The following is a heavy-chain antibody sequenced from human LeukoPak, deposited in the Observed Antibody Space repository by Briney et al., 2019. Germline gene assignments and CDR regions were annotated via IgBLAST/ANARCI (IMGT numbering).Heavy chain of an antibody. D-gene: IGHD1-1*01. CDR2: TGTGGST. V-gene: IGHV3-23*01. CDR1: GFTFSSYA. J-gene: IGHJ6*02. CDR3: AKAITGMRFCLDV. Sequence: GGSLRLSCAASGFTFSSYAMSWVRQAPGKGLEWVSTTGTGGSTYYPDSVKGRTTISRDNSKNMLYVQMNNLRAEDTAVYYCAKAITGMRFCLDVWGQGTTVTVSS.